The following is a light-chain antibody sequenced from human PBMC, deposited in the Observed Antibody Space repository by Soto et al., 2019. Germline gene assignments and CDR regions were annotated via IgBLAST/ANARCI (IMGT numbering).Light chain of an antibody. CDR2: KAS. J-gene: IGKJ2*02. Sequence: DIQMTQSPSTLSASVGDRVTITCRASQSISTWLAWFQHKPGKAPKLLIYKASSLEGGVPSRFSGSGSGTEFTLTISSLQPDDFATYYCQQDNTYARTFGQGTKVETK. V-gene: IGKV1-5*03. CDR1: QSISTW. CDR3: QQDNTYART.